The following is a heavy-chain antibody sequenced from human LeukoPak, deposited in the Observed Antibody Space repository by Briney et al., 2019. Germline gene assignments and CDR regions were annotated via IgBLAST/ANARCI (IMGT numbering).Heavy chain of an antibody. CDR3: VRPPSANWGYFDI. Sequence: PSETVSLTCTVSGGSISSRSDYWGWIRQPPGKGLEWIGSFYYSGSTFYNPSLKSRVTIFVDTSKNQFSLKLSSVAAADTAVYYCVRPPSANWGYFDIWGQGTMVTVSS. CDR2: FYYSGST. D-gene: IGHD7-27*01. V-gene: IGHV4-39*01. J-gene: IGHJ3*02. CDR1: GGSISSRSDY.